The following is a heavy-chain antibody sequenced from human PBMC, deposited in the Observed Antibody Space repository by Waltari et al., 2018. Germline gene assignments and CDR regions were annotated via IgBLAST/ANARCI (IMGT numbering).Heavy chain of an antibody. D-gene: IGHD1-7*01. Sequence: EVQLVASGGGLVQPGGSLRLYCAASGFTFSSYEMNWVRQAPGKGLEWVSYISSSGSTIYYADSVKGRFTISRDNAKNSLYLQMNSLRAEDTAVYYCARDRYNWNYVSNYYYGMDVWGQGTTVTVSS. CDR2: ISSSGSTI. CDR3: ARDRYNWNYVSNYYYGMDV. V-gene: IGHV3-48*03. J-gene: IGHJ6*02. CDR1: GFTFSSYE.